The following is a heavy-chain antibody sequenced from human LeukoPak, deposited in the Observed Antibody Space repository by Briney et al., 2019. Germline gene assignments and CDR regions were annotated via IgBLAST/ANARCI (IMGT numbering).Heavy chain of an antibody. D-gene: IGHD3-9*01. J-gene: IGHJ4*02. Sequence: PSETLSLTCTVSGGSLSTSSYYGDWVRHPPGKGLEWVGSIYYSGSSYYNPSLTSRLTLSVDTSKHQFSLKLTSVTAAESAIYCCARHLRRESLTSSHFDYWGEGTLVTVSS. V-gene: IGHV4-39*01. CDR3: ARHLRRESLTSSHFDY. CDR1: GGSLSTSSYY. CDR2: IYYSGSS.